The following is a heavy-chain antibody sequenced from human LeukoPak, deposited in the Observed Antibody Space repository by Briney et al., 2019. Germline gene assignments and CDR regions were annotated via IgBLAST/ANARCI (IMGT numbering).Heavy chain of an antibody. CDR1: GYSFTGYY. V-gene: IGHV1-2*02. CDR2: INPSSDAT. D-gene: IGHD3-22*01. Sequence: GASVKVSCKASGYSFTGYYMHWVRQAPGQGLEWMGWINPSSDATKYAQKFQGRVAMTRETSISTAYMELSRLRSDDTAVYYCARDYYDSSDYFPGYWGQGTLVTVSS. CDR3: ARDYYDSSDYFPGY. J-gene: IGHJ4*02.